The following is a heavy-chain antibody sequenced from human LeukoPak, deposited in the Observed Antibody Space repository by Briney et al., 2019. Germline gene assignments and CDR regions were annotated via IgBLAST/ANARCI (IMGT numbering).Heavy chain of an antibody. V-gene: IGHV3-15*01. CDR2: IKSKTDGGTT. CDR1: GFTLSNAW. J-gene: IGHJ4*02. D-gene: IGHD3-10*01. Sequence: GGSLKLSCAASGFTLSNAWMSWVRQAPGKGLEGVGRIKSKTDGGTTDYAAPVKGRFTLSRDDSKNTLYLQMNSLKTEDTAVYYCTAGVRLLPLPEGGYWGQGTLVTVSS. CDR3: TAGVRLLPLPEGGY.